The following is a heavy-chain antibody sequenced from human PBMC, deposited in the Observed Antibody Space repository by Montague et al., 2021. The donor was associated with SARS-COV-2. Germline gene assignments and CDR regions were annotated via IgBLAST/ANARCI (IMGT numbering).Heavy chain of an antibody. J-gene: IGHJ3*02. Sequence: SETLSLTCTVSGGSITSSSYYWGWIRQPPGKGLEWIGTIFYTGNTYYNPSLKSRVTISVDTSKNQFSLKLSSVSAADTAVFYCASRRWGGGAKAKGDAFDSWGHGTMVTVSS. V-gene: IGHV4-39*01. CDR3: ASRRWGGGAKAKGDAFDS. CDR1: GGSITSSSYY. CDR2: IFYTGNT. D-gene: IGHD3-16*01.